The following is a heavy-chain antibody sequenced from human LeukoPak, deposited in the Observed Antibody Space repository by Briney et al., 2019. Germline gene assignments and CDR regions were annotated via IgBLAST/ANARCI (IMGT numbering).Heavy chain of an antibody. CDR1: GGSFSGYY. D-gene: IGHD6-13*01. Sequence: SETLSLTCAVYGGSFSGYYWSWIRQPPGKGLEWIGEINHSGSTNYNPSLKSRVTISVDTSKNQFSLKLSSVTAADTAVYYCARGKGAAAGTGWGQGTLVTVSS. J-gene: IGHJ4*02. CDR2: INHSGST. V-gene: IGHV4-34*01. CDR3: ARGKGAAAGTG.